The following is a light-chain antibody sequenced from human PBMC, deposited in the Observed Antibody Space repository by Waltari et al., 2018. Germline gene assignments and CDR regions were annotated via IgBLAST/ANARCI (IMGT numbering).Light chain of an antibody. CDR2: DDD. CDR3: QVWDNYADHVI. J-gene: IGLJ2*01. CDR1: NIGSKS. V-gene: IGLV3-21*02. Sequence: SSVLTQPPSVSVAPGQTATITCGGNNIGSKSVHWYQQKPGQALVLVVYDDDVRPSGIPERISGSNSANTATLTINRVEVGDEAAYFCQVWDNYADHVIFGGGTKLTVL.